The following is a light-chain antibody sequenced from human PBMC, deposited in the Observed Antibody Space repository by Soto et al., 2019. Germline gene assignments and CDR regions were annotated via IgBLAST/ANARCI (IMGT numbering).Light chain of an antibody. V-gene: IGKV3-20*01. Sequence: EIGLTQSPGTLSLSPGERATLSCRASQSISSSYLAWYQQKPGQAPRLLIYGASSRATGIPDRFSGSGSGTDFTLTIITLEPEDFAVYYCQQYGSSRTFGQGTKVEIK. CDR1: QSISSSY. CDR3: QQYGSSRT. CDR2: GAS. J-gene: IGKJ1*01.